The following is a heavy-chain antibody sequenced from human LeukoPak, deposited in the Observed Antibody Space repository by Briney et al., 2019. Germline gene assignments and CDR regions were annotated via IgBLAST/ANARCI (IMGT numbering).Heavy chain of an antibody. CDR2: ISGSGANT. V-gene: IGHV3-23*01. J-gene: IGHJ4*02. Sequence: GGSLGLSCAASGFTFSSYGMSWVRQAPGKGLEWVSVISGSGANTYYADSVKGRFTISRDNSKNTLYLQVNSLRAEDTAVYAKAKSYYSNYDYWGQGTLVTVSS. D-gene: IGHD4-11*01. CDR3: AKSYYSNYDY. CDR1: GFTFSSYG.